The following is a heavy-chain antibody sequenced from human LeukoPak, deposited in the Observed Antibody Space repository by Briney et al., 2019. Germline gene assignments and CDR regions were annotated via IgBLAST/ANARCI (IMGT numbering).Heavy chain of an antibody. CDR2: ISYDGSNK. J-gene: IGHJ4*02. CDR3: ARAALTIFGVAKRGALPNY. D-gene: IGHD3-3*01. V-gene: IGHV3-30*04. Sequence: GGSLRLSCAASGFTFSSYAMHWVRQAPGKGLEWVAVISYDGSNKYYADSVKGRFTISRDNAKNSLYLQMNSLTAEDTAVYYCARAALTIFGVAKRGALPNYWGQGTLVTVSS. CDR1: GFTFSSYA.